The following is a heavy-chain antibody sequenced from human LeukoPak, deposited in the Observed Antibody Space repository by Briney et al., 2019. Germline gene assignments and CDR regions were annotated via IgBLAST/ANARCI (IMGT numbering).Heavy chain of an antibody. CDR1: GGSISSYY. J-gene: IGHJ4*02. CDR2: ISSSSSYI. D-gene: IGHD3-10*01. CDR3: VRDNLEGLLWFGELLNPTYVDY. Sequence: LSLTCTVSGGSISSYYWSWVRQAPGKGLEWVSSISSSSSYIYYADSVKGRFTISRDNAKNSLYLQMNSLRAEDTAVYYCVRDNLEGLLWFGELLNPTYVDYWGQGTLVTVSS. V-gene: IGHV3-21*01.